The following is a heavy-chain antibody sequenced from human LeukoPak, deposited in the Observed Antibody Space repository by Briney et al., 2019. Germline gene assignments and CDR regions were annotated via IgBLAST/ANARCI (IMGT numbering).Heavy chain of an antibody. V-gene: IGHV4-61*02. J-gene: IGHJ6*03. Sequence: PSETLSLTCTVSGGSISSGSYYWSWIRQPTGKGLEWIVRIYTSGSTNYNPSLKSRVTISVDTSKNQFSLELSSVTAADTAVYYCAREGYNWNDYYYYMDVWGKGTTVTISS. CDR2: IYTSGST. CDR3: AREGYNWNDYYYYMDV. CDR1: GGSISSGSYY. D-gene: IGHD1-1*01.